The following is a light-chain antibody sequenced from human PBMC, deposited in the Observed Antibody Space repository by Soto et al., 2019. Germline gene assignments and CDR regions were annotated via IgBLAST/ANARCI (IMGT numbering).Light chain of an antibody. CDR3: QQRSNWPPYT. CDR1: QSVSSY. CDR2: DAS. V-gene: IGKV3-11*01. Sequence: EIVLTQSPATLSLSPGEIATLSCRASQSVSSYLAWYHQKPGQAPSLLIYDASNSATGIPARFSGSGSGTDLTLTISSLEPEDFAVYFCQQRSNWPPYTFGHGTKLEIK. J-gene: IGKJ2*01.